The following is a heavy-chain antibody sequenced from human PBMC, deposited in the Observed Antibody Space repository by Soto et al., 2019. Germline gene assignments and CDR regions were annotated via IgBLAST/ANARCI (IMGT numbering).Heavy chain of an antibody. Sequence: QVQLQQWGAGLLKPSETLSLTCAVYGGFVSSGSYYWSWIRQPPGKALEWIGEMSHSGGTHFNPSLQSRVTISVDTSKNQFSLKMSSVTAADTALYYCARVERGTATTVVDAFDIWGPGTMVTVSS. J-gene: IGHJ3*02. CDR3: ARVERGTATTVVDAFDI. CDR1: GGFVSSGSYY. V-gene: IGHV4-34*01. D-gene: IGHD1-1*01. CDR2: MSHSGGT.